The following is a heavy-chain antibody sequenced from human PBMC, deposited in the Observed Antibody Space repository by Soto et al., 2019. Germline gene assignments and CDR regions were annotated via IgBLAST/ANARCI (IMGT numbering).Heavy chain of an antibody. J-gene: IGHJ3*01. D-gene: IGHD5-18*01. CDR2: VRSESHGGTA. Sequence: LVESGGGLVRRGGCLRVSCAASGVTFDKAWMSWVRQAPGKGLEWLGRVRSESHGGTAEYAAPLKGRLTISRDDSEETVYLQLDSLKTEDTAVYSCVTEGFKYGYHSSDNWGQGTMVTVSS. CDR3: VTEGFKYGYHSSDN. V-gene: IGHV3-15*01. CDR1: GVTFDKAW.